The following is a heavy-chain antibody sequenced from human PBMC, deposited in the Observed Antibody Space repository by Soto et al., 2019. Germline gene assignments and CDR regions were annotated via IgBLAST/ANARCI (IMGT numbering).Heavy chain of an antibody. J-gene: IGHJ6*02. CDR2: IYYTGST. CDR1: GGSISSYH. CDR3: ARFRDGVGFYYYGLDG. V-gene: IGHV4-59*01. D-gene: IGHD6-25*01. Sequence: SETLSLTCTVSGGSISSYHWSWIRHPPGKGLEWIGYIYYTGSTKYGPSLKIRGSITVDTSKNQFSVKLSSLTAADTAVYHCARFRDGVGFYYYGLDGWGQGTTVTVSS.